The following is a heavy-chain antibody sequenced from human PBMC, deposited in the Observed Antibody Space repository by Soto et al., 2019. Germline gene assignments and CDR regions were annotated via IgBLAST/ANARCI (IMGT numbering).Heavy chain of an antibody. Sequence: LSLTCTVSGGSISSSSYYWGWIRQPPGKGLEWIGSIYYSGSTYYNPSLKSRVTISVDTSKNQFSLKLSSVTAADTAVYYCARHAYYGDYVDYWGQGTLVTVSS. V-gene: IGHV4-39*01. J-gene: IGHJ4*02. CDR1: GGSISSSSYY. CDR2: IYYSGST. CDR3: ARHAYYGDYVDY. D-gene: IGHD4-17*01.